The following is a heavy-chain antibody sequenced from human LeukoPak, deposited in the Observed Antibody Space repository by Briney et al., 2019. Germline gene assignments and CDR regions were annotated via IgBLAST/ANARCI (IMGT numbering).Heavy chain of an antibody. J-gene: IGHJ4*02. CDR3: AKALEQETVIALDS. D-gene: IGHD6-13*01. CDR2: ISGSGGST. CDR1: GFTYSTYA. Sequence: GGSLRLSCAASGFTYSTYAMSWVRQAPGKGLEWVSAISGSGGSTYYADSVKGRFTISRDNSKNTLYLQMNSLRAEDTSIYFCAKALEQETVIALDSWGQGTLVTVSS. V-gene: IGHV3-23*01.